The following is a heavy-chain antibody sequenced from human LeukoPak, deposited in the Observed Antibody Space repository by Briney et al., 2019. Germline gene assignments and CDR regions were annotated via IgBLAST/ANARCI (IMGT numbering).Heavy chain of an antibody. Sequence: SETLSLTCTVSGGSISSYYWSWLRQPPGKGLEWIGYIYYSGSTNYNPSLKSRVSISLDTSKNQFSLKLSSVTAADTAVYYCARVGYCSHGSCLRLDWYFDLWGRGTLVTVSS. CDR3: ARVGYCSHGSCLRLDWYFDL. CDR1: GGSISSYY. J-gene: IGHJ2*01. CDR2: IYYSGST. D-gene: IGHD2-15*01. V-gene: IGHV4-59*01.